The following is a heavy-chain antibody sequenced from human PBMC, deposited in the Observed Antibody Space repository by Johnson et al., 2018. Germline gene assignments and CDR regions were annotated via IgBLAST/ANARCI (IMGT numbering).Heavy chain of an antibody. CDR2: VFDSGTT. V-gene: IGHV4-59*01. J-gene: IGHJ6*01. D-gene: IGHD3-16*01. CDR3: ARDPVEGDYYYGMDG. Sequence: QVQLRESGPGLVKPSETLSLTCHVSGGSISSYYWRWLRQPPGTGLAWIGFVFDSGTTHYNPSLKSRVTISIDTSKNQVSLKLTSVTAADTAGEYRARDPVEGDYYYGMDGWGQGTTVTVSA. CDR1: GGSISSYY.